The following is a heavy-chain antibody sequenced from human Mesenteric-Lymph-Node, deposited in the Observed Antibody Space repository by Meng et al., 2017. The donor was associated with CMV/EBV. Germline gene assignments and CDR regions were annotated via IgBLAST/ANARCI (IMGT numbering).Heavy chain of an antibody. J-gene: IGHJ4*02. CDR2: MWYDGRNK. Sequence: GGSLRLSCTASGFAFSTSGMHWVRQAPGKGLEWVAVMWYDGRNKFYADSVKGRFTISRDNSKNTLYLQMNSLRAEDTAVYYCAKPTYNSDWPPPIDDWGQGTLVTVSS. CDR3: AKPTYNSDWPPPIDD. V-gene: IGHV3-33*06. D-gene: IGHD6-25*01. CDR1: GFAFSTSG.